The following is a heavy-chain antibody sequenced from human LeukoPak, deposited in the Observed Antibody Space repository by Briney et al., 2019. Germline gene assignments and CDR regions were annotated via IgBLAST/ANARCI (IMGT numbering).Heavy chain of an antibody. D-gene: IGHD6-13*01. CDR2: IYYSGST. J-gene: IGHJ4*02. V-gene: IGHV4-59*01. CDR1: GGSISSYY. Sequence: PSETLSLTCTVSGGSISSYYWSWIRQPPGKGLEWIGYIYYSGSTNYNLSLKSRVTISVDTSKNQFSLKLSSVTAADTAVYYCARDIAAAGHFDYWGQGTLVTVSS. CDR3: ARDIAAAGHFDY.